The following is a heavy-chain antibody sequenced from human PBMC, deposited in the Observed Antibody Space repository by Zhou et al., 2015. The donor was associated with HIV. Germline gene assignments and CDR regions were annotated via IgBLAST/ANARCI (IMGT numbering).Heavy chain of an antibody. CDR1: GGTFSSYT. CDR3: ARGGMDDCSGGSCYPYYFDY. V-gene: IGHV1-69*02. CDR2: IIPILGIA. Sequence: QVQLVQSGAEVKKPGSSVKVSCKASGGTFSSYTISWVRQAPGQGLEWMGRIIPILGIANYAQKFQGRVTITADKSTSTAYMELSSLRSEDTAVYYCARGGMDDCSGGSCYPYYFDYWGQGTLVTVSS. J-gene: IGHJ4*02. D-gene: IGHD2-15*01.